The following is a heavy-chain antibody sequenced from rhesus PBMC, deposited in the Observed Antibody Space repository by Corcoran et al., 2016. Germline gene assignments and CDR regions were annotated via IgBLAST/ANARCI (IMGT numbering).Heavy chain of an antibody. Sequence: QVQLQESGPGLVKPSETLSLTCAVSGGSISSGYGGSWIRQPPGKGLAWIGAIYGSIGSTYYHPSLKRRVTIAKDPSKTQFSLKLSSVTAADTAVYYCARDDSGSWLDYWGQGVLVTVSS. D-gene: IGHD6-25*01. CDR3: ARDDSGSWLDY. CDR2: IYGSIGST. CDR1: GGSISSGYG. V-gene: IGHV4S7*01. J-gene: IGHJ4*01.